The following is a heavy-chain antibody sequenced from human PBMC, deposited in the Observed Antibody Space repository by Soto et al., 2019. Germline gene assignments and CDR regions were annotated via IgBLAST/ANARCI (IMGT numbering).Heavy chain of an antibody. CDR1: GGTFSSHS. D-gene: IGHD1-1*01. V-gene: IGHV1-69*13. Sequence: SVKVSCKXSGGTFSSHSINWVRQAPGQGLEWMGGIIPIFGPANFAKKFQGRVTITADESTTTAYMELSTLTSEDTAVYYCATGSFTSTGGRIGYHYNAMDVWGQGTTVTVSS. J-gene: IGHJ6*02. CDR3: ATGSFTSTGGRIGYHYNAMDV. CDR2: IIPIFGPA.